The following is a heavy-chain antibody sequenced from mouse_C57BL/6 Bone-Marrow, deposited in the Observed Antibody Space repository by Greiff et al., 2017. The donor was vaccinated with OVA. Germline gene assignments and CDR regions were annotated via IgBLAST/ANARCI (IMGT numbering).Heavy chain of an antibody. D-gene: IGHD1-1*01. CDR3: AREGIYYYGSSPDY. CDR1: GYTFTSYW. Sequence: QVQLQQPGAELVKPGASVKMSCKASGYTFTSYWITWVKHRPGQGLEWIGDIYPGSGSTNYNEKFKSKATLTVDTSSSTAYMQLSSLTSEDSAVYYCAREGIYYYGSSPDYWGQGTTLTVSS. V-gene: IGHV1-55*01. J-gene: IGHJ2*01. CDR2: IYPGSGST.